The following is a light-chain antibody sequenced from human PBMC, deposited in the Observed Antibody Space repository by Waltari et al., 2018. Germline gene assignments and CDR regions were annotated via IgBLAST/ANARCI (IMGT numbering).Light chain of an antibody. Sequence: DIQMTQSPSSLSASVGDRVTITCRARQGIRYLNWYQQKAGRAPKLLIYDASNLQSGVPSRFSGSGSGTDFTLTISSLRPEDFATYYCQQSDFVPLTFGGGTKVDIK. J-gene: IGKJ4*01. CDR1: QGIRY. CDR3: QQSDFVPLT. V-gene: IGKV1-39*01. CDR2: DAS.